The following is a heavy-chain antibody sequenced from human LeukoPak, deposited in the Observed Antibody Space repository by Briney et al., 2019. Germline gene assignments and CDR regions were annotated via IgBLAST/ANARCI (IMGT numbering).Heavy chain of an antibody. D-gene: IGHD2-8*02. J-gene: IGHJ3*01. CDR1: GYTFFDNH. V-gene: IGHV1-2*02. CDR3: ARVGDKSTGNYDTLHF. Sequence: ASVNVSCTGSGYTFFDNHIHGVRQAPGQGPEWMGWINPKSGATDSAQQFQGRLTMTRDTAIGTASMDLSGLRLDDTGIYYCARVGDKSTGNYDTLHFWGQGTMVTVSS. CDR2: INPKSGAT.